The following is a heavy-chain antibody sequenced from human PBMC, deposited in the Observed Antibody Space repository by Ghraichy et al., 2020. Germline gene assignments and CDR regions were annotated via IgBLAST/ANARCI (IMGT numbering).Heavy chain of an antibody. CDR3: AKEAVVTPPAYFDY. D-gene: IGHD4-23*01. CDR1: GFTFSNYA. J-gene: IGHJ4*02. CDR2: ISGSSGST. Sequence: GALRLSCAASGFTFSNYAMSWVRQAPGKGLEWVSAISGSSGSTYYADSVKGRFTISRDNSKNTLYLQMNSLRAEDTALYYCAKEAVVTPPAYFDYWGQGTLVTVSS. V-gene: IGHV3-23*01.